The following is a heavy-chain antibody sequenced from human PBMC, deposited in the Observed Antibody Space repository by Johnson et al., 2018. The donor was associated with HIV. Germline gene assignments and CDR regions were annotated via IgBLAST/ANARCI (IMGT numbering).Heavy chain of an antibody. J-gene: IGHJ3*01. CDR3: ARARYTSDWYLYDAFDL. D-gene: IGHD6-13*01. V-gene: IGHV3-11*04. CDR2: ISSSGSTI. Sequence: QVQLVESGGGLVQPGGSLRLSCAASGFTFSDYYMSWIRQAPGKGLEWVSYISSSGSTIYYADSVKGRFTISRDNSKNTLYLQMGSLRTEDMAVYHCARARYTSDWYLYDAFDLWGQGTMVTVSS. CDR1: GFTFSDYY.